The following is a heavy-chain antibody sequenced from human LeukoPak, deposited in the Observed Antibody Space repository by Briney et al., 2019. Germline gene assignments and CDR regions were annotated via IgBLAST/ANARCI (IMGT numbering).Heavy chain of an antibody. CDR3: TTGYSSSWYGKYYFDY. J-gene: IGHJ4*02. D-gene: IGHD6-13*01. CDR1: GFTFNNYW. Sequence: GGSLRLSCAASGFTFNNYWMWWVRQAPGKGLEWVGRIKSKTDGGTTDYAAPVKGRFTISRDDSKNTLYLQMNSLKTEDTAVYYCTTGYSSSWYGKYYFDYWGQGTLVTVSS. CDR2: IKSKTDGGTT. V-gene: IGHV3-15*01.